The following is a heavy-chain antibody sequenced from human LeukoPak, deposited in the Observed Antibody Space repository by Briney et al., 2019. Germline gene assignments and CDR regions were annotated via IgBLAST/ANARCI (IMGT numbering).Heavy chain of an antibody. Sequence: GGSLRLSCAASGFTFSDYYMEWVRQAPGKGLEWVGRIRNKANGYTMEYAASVKGRFIISRDDSSNSVYLQMNSLQIEDTAVYFCARSSSNGISLLQYRGQGTLVIVSS. D-gene: IGHD6-13*01. CDR1: GFTFSDYY. CDR2: IRNKANGYTM. V-gene: IGHV3-72*01. CDR3: ARSSSNGISLLQY. J-gene: IGHJ4*02.